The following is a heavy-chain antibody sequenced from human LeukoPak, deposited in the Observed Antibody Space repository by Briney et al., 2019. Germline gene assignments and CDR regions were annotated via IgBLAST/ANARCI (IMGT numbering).Heavy chain of an antibody. Sequence: PGGSLRLSCAASGFTFSSYWMSWVRQAPGKGLEWVSAISGSGGSTYYADSVKGRFTISRDNSKNTLYLQMNSLRAEDTAVYYCAKAPFPCSGGSCYTASYYYMDVWGKGTTVTISS. CDR2: ISGSGGST. CDR3: AKAPFPCSGGSCYTASYYYMDV. V-gene: IGHV3-23*01. J-gene: IGHJ6*03. CDR1: GFTFSSYW. D-gene: IGHD2-15*01.